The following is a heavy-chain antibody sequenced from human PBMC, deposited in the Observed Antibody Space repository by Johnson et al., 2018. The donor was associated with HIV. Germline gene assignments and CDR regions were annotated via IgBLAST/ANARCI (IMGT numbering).Heavy chain of an antibody. CDR3: ARVKIAFDI. V-gene: IGHV3-7*03. Sequence: VQLVESGGGLVQSGGSLRLSCAVSGFTFSSYWMSWVRQAPGNGLAWVANINQDGSEKYYVDSVKGRFTIYRDNAKNSLYLQMHSLRVEDTAVYYCARVKIAFDIWGQGTMVTVSS. CDR2: INQDGSEK. CDR1: GFTFSSYW. J-gene: IGHJ3*02.